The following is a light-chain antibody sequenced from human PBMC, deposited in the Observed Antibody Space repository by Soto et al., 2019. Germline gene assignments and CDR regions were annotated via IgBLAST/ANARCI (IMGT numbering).Light chain of an antibody. CDR3: QQYGSSPWT. Sequence: ESVLTQSPGTLSLSPGERATLSCRASQSVSSSYLAWYQQKPGQAPRLLIYGASSRATGIPDRFSGSGSGTDFTVTISILEPEDFAVYYCQQYGSSPWTFGQGTKVEIK. CDR2: GAS. J-gene: IGKJ1*01. V-gene: IGKV3-20*01. CDR1: QSVSSSY.